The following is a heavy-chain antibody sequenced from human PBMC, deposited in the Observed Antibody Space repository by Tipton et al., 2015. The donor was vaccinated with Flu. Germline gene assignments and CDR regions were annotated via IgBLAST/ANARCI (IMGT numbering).Heavy chain of an antibody. CDR3: ASSVMLGDPGLPGDGFYYYYMDV. CDR1: GYSFTSYW. V-gene: IGHV5-10-1*01. D-gene: IGHD3-16*01. J-gene: IGHJ6*03. CDR2: IDPSDSYT. Sequence: VQLAQSGAEVKKPGESLRISCKGSGYSFTSYWISWVRQMPGKGLEWMGRIDPSDSYTNHSPSFQGPVTISADKSISTAYLQWSSLKAAATAMSYCASSVMLGDPGLPGDGFYYYYMDVWGKGTTVTVSS.